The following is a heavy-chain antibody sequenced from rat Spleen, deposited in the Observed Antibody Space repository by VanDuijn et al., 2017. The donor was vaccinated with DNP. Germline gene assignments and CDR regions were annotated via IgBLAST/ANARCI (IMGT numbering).Heavy chain of an antibody. CDR1: GFTFSDHN. D-gene: IGHD1-12*01. V-gene: IGHV5-7*01. CDR2: ISYDDSST. Sequence: EVLLVESDGGLVQPGRSLKLSCAVSGFTFSDHNMAWVRQAPKKGLEWIATISYDDSSTYYRDSVKGRFTISRDNAQSTLYLQMDSLRSEDTATYYCTRHRTIMPYYYAMDAWGQGASVTVSS. CDR3: TRHRTIMPYYYAMDA. J-gene: IGHJ4*01.